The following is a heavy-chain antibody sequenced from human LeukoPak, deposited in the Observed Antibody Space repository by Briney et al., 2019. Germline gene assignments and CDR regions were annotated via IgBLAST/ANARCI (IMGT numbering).Heavy chain of an antibody. CDR2: IYYSGST. CDR3: ARERVAVAGRTIDY. D-gene: IGHD6-19*01. J-gene: IGHJ4*02. Sequence: SETLSLTCTVSGGSISGYYWSWIRQPPGKGLEXXGYIYYSGSTNYNPSLKSRVTISVDTSKNQFSLKLSSVTAADTAVYYCARERVAVAGRTIDYWGQGTLVTVSS. V-gene: IGHV4-59*01. CDR1: GGSISGYY.